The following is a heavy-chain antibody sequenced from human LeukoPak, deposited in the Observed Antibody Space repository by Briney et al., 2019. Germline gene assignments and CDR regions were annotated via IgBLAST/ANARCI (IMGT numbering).Heavy chain of an antibody. Sequence: GGSLRLSCAASGFIFSGNRMHWVRQAPGKGRVWLSRIKNDGSITNYADSVKGRFTISRDNAKNTLYLQMNSLRVEDTAVYYCTKRDWFDCWGEGTLVSVSS. V-gene: IGHV3-74*01. J-gene: IGHJ5*01. CDR1: GFIFSGNR. CDR3: TKRDWFDC. CDR2: IKNDGSIT.